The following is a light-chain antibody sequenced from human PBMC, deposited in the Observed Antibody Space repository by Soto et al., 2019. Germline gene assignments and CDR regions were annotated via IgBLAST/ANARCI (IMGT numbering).Light chain of an antibody. V-gene: IGLV2-8*01. Sequence: QSALTQPPSASGSPGQSVTISCTGTSSDVGGYDYVSWYQQHPGKAPKLLIYEVIERPSGVPDRFSGSKSGNTASLTVSGLQAEDEADYYCSSYEHSNSVLFGGGTKLTVL. CDR3: SSYEHSNSVL. CDR2: EVI. J-gene: IGLJ2*01. CDR1: SSDVGGYDY.